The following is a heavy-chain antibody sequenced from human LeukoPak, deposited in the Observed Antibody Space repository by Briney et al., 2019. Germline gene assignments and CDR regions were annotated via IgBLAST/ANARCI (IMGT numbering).Heavy chain of an antibody. Sequence: QSGGSLRLSCEASGFTFSSHWMPWVRQVPGKGLVWVARIRGDENEIDYADSVKGRFTISRDNAKNTLYLQMNSLRVEDTAAYFCARGHVPGSTRHWDFWGQGTLVTVSS. CDR1: GFTFSSHW. D-gene: IGHD3-10*01. CDR2: IRGDENEI. J-gene: IGHJ4*02. V-gene: IGHV3-74*01. CDR3: ARGHVPGSTRHWDF.